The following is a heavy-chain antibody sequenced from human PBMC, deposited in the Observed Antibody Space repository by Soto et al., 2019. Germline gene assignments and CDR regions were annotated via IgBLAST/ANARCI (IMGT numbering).Heavy chain of an antibody. Sequence: SSETLSLTCAVYGGSLSGYYWSWVRQPPGKGLEWIGEINHSGTTNYNPSLKTRVTISADTSKHQFSLRLSSVTAADSAMYYCASYHEYDFWTGSRHYMDVWGRGTTVTVSS. V-gene: IGHV4-34*01. CDR1: GGSLSGYY. CDR2: INHSGTT. J-gene: IGHJ6*03. D-gene: IGHD3-3*01. CDR3: ASYHEYDFWTGSRHYMDV.